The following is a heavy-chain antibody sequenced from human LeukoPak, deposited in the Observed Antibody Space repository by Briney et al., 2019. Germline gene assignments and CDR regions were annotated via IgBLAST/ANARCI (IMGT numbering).Heavy chain of an antibody. CDR1: GYTFTGYY. J-gene: IGHJ3*02. CDR3: ARVFGGSYKPELDAFDI. V-gene: IGHV1-46*01. D-gene: IGHD1-26*01. CDR2: INPSGGST. Sequence: GASVKVSCKASGYTFTGYYMHWVRPAPGQGLEWMGIINPSGGSTSYAQKFQGRVTMTRDTSTSTVYMELSSLRSEDTAVYYCARVFGGSYKPELDAFDIWGQGTMVTVSS.